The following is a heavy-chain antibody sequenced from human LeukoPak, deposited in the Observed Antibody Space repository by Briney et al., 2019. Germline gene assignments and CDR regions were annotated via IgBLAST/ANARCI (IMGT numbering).Heavy chain of an antibody. Sequence: PSETLSLTCIVSGGSISSYSWSWIRQPPGKGLEWIGYIYYSGSTNYNPSLKSRVTISVDTSKDQFSLKLSSVTAADTAVYYCARDSQVVDGFDIWGQGTMVTVSS. J-gene: IGHJ3*02. V-gene: IGHV4-59*01. CDR1: GGSISSYS. CDR3: ARDSQVVDGFDI. D-gene: IGHD2-21*01. CDR2: IYYSGST.